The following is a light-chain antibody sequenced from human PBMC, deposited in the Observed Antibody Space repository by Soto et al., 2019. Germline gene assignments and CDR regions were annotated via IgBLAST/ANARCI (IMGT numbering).Light chain of an antibody. V-gene: IGLV2-14*01. CDR3: SSFTGGSTSYV. Sequence: QSSLTRPASVSVSPGQSIAISCTGTSGDVGAYDFVSWHQQHPGKAPKLMIYDVSRRPSGVSDRFSGSKSGNTASLIVSGLQAEDEADYYCSSFTGGSTSYVFGTGTKVTVL. CDR2: DVS. CDR1: SGDVGAYDF. J-gene: IGLJ1*01.